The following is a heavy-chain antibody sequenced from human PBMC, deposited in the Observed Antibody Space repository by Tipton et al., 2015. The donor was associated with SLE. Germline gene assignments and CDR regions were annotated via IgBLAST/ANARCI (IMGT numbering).Heavy chain of an antibody. J-gene: IGHJ4*02. CDR2: IYHRGST. CDR3: ARQLTILGGATYFDY. D-gene: IGHD3-3*01. Sequence: TLSLTCSLSGGSISNSDYFWGWIRQAPGKGLEWIGSIYHRGSTYYNPSLKSRVTMYVDTSKNHFSLQLTSVTAADTAVYYCARQLTILGGATYFDYWGQGMLVAVSS. V-gene: IGHV4-39*01. CDR1: GGSISNSDYF.